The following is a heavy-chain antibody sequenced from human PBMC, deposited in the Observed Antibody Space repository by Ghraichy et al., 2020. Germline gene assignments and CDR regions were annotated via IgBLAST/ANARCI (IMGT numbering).Heavy chain of an antibody. Sequence: SETLSLTCTVSGGSISSSSYYWGWIRQPPGKGLEWIGSIYYSGSTYYNPSLKSRVTISVDTSKNQFSLKLSSVTAADTAVYYCARHRTYGSGSYYNFDYWGQGTLVTVSS. D-gene: IGHD3-10*01. CDR3: ARHRTYGSGSYYNFDY. V-gene: IGHV4-39*01. CDR2: IYYSGST. CDR1: GGSISSSSYY. J-gene: IGHJ4*02.